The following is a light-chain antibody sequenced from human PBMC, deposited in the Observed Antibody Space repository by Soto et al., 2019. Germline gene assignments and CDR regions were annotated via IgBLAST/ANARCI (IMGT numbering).Light chain of an antibody. CDR2: GAS. V-gene: IGKV3-20*01. Sequence: IVWTQSPCTLSLSPGERATLSCRASQRVSSSYLAWYPQKPCQAPSLLIYGASIRATGLPDRFSGSGSVTHFTLTISRLEPEDFAVYYCQQYGSSPRTCGQGTQVEIK. J-gene: IGKJ1*01. CDR3: QQYGSSPRT. CDR1: QRVSSSY.